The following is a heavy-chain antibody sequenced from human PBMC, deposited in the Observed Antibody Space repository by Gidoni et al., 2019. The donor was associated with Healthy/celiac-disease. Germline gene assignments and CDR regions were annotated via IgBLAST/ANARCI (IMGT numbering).Heavy chain of an antibody. V-gene: IGHV3-15*01. Sequence: EVQLVESGGGLVKPGGSLRLSCAASGFTFINAWMSWVRQAPGKGLEWVGRIKSKTDGGTTDYAAPVKGRFTISRDDSKNTLYLQMNSLKTEDTAVYYCTTGTSLLWSVGAKGYWGQGTLVTVSS. CDR3: TTGTSLLWSVGAKGY. CDR2: IKSKTDGGTT. D-gene: IGHD3-10*01. CDR1: GFTFINAW. J-gene: IGHJ4*02.